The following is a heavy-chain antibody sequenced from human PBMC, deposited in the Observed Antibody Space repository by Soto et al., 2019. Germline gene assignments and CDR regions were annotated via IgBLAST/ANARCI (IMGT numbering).Heavy chain of an antibody. CDR2: INAGNGDL. CDR1: GYIFINYA. D-gene: IGHD2-15*01. Sequence: GASVKVSCKASGYIFINYALNWMRQAPGQRLEWMGWINAGNGDLKYSQKFQGRITITRDTSATTAYMELSSLGSEDTAVYYCAKGLWTEHNAGYYFDYWGQGTLVTVSS. CDR3: AKGLWTEHNAGYYFDY. V-gene: IGHV1-3*01. J-gene: IGHJ4*02.